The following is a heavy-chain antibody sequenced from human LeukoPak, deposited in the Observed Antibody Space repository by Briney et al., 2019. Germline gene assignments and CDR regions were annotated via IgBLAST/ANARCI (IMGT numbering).Heavy chain of an antibody. V-gene: IGHV4-31*03. Sequence: PSETLSLTCTVSGGSISSGGYYWSWIRQHPGKGLEWIGYIYYSGSTYYNPSLKSRLTISVDTSKNQFSLRLSSVTAADTAVYYCARYCSGGSCYSDDAFDIWGQGTMVTVSS. CDR1: GGSISSGGYY. CDR2: IYYSGST. J-gene: IGHJ3*02. CDR3: ARYCSGGSCYSDDAFDI. D-gene: IGHD2-15*01.